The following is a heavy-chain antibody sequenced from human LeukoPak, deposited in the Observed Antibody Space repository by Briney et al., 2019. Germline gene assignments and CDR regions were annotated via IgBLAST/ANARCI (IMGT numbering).Heavy chain of an antibody. CDR3: ARVYYYGSGSYHGFFDY. CDR1: GGSISSGGYY. D-gene: IGHD3-10*01. CDR2: IYYSGST. V-gene: IGHV4-31*03. Sequence: SQTLSLTCTVSGGSISSGGYYWSWIRQHPGKGLEWIGYIYYSGSTYYNPSLKSRVTISVDTSKNQFSLKLSSVTAADTAVYYCARVYYYGSGSYHGFFDYWGQGTLVTVSS. J-gene: IGHJ4*02.